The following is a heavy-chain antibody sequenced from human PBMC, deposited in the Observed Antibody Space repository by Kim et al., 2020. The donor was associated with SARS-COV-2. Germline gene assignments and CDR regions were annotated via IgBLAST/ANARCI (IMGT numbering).Heavy chain of an antibody. CDR1: GFTFSSYS. Sequence: GGSLRLSCAASGFTFSSYSMNWVRQAPGKGLEWVSSISSSSSYIYYADSVKGRFTISRDNAKNSLYLQMNSLRAEDTAVYYCARDIDDWLLYEANYYYYGMDVWGQGTTVTVSS. D-gene: IGHD3-9*01. V-gene: IGHV3-21*01. CDR3: ARDIDDWLLYEANYYYYGMDV. J-gene: IGHJ6*02. CDR2: ISSSSSYI.